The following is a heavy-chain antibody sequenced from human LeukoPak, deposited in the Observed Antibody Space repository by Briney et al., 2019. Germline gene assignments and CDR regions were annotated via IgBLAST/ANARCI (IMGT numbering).Heavy chain of an antibody. CDR1: GFTFSSYG. CDR2: MRYDGSNK. D-gene: IGHD6-13*01. V-gene: IGHV3-30*02. Sequence: GSLRLSCAASGFTFSSYGMHWVRQAPGKGLEWVAFMRYDGSNKYYADSVKGRFTISRDNSKNTLYLQMNSLRAEDTAVYYCAKGKYSSSWYYFDYWGQGTLVTVSS. CDR3: AKGKYSSSWYYFDY. J-gene: IGHJ4*02.